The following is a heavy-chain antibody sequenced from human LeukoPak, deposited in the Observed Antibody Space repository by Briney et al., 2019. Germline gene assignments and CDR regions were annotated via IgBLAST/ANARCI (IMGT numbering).Heavy chain of an antibody. Sequence: ASVKVSCKASGGTFSSYAISWVRQAPGQGLEWMGGIIPIFGTANYAQKFQGRVTITTDESTSTAYMELSSLRSEDTAVYYCARGSMAWAAIPNFDYWGQGTLVTVSS. J-gene: IGHJ4*02. CDR1: GGTFSSYA. CDR3: ARGSMAWAAIPNFDY. D-gene: IGHD2-2*01. V-gene: IGHV1-69*05. CDR2: IIPIFGTA.